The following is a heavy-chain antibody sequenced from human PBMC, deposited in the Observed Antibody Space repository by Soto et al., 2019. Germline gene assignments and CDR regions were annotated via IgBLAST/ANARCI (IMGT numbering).Heavy chain of an antibody. V-gene: IGHV1-2*02. CDR1: GYNFTDYY. D-gene: IGHD2-2*01. CDR2: INPNSGGT. Sequence: GASVKFSCKASGYNFTDYYMHWVRQAPGQGLEWMGWINPNSGGTKYAQKFQGRVTMTRVTSISTAYMELSSLRSDDTALYYCAKDPNIVVVPAATGGMDVWGQGTTVTVSS. CDR3: AKDPNIVVVPAATGGMDV. J-gene: IGHJ6*02.